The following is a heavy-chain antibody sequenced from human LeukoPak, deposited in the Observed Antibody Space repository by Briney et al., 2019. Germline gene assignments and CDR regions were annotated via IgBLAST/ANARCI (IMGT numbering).Heavy chain of an antibody. CDR1: GGSSNNYA. CDR3: ARIEDSTHGLFDY. V-gene: IGHV1-69*05. Sequence: GASVKVSCKAPGGSSNNYAISWVRQAPGHGLEWMGRFIPFSGTSDYAHKFQARVTITMDESTAYMELSSLRPEDTAVYYCARIEDSTHGLFDYWGQGTLVTVSS. D-gene: IGHD2-15*01. CDR2: FIPFSGTS. J-gene: IGHJ4*02.